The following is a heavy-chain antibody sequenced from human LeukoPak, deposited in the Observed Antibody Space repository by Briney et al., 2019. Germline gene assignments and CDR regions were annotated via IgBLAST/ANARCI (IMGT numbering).Heavy chain of an antibody. J-gene: IGHJ6*03. CDR2: IYHSGST. CDR3: ARPPEYSSHAGTGGYMDV. Sequence: PSETLSLTCAVSGYSISSGYYRGWIRQPPGKGLEWIGSIYHSGSTYYNPSLKSRVTISVDTSKNQFSLKLSSVTAADTAVYYCARPPEYSSHAGTGGYMDVWGKGTTVTVSS. CDR1: GYSISSGYY. V-gene: IGHV4-38-2*01. D-gene: IGHD6-6*01.